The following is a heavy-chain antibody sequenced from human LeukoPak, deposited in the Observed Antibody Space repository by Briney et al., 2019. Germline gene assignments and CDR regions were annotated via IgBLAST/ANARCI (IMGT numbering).Heavy chain of an antibody. Sequence: SSETLSLTCAVSGGSISSSNWWSWVRQPPGKGLEWIGEIYHSGSTNYNPSLKSRVTISVDKSKNQFSLKLSSVTAADTAVYYCARAGRYSSSWYVLYYGMDVWGKGTTVTVSS. J-gene: IGHJ6*04. V-gene: IGHV4-4*02. CDR3: ARAGRYSSSWYVLYYGMDV. CDR2: IYHSGST. CDR1: GGSISSSNW. D-gene: IGHD6-13*01.